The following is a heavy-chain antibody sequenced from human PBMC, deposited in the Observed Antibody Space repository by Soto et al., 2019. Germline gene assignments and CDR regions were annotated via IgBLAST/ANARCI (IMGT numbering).Heavy chain of an antibody. V-gene: IGHV3-23*01. CDR3: ANYYGSGILPPPMDV. J-gene: IGHJ6*03. Sequence: EVQLLESGGGLVQPGGSLRLSCAASGFTFSSYAMSWVRQAPGKGLEWVSAISGSGGSTYYADSVKGRFTISRDNSKNALYLQMNSLRAEATAVYYCANYYGSGILPPPMDVWGKGTTVTVSS. D-gene: IGHD3-10*01. CDR1: GFTFSSYA. CDR2: ISGSGGST.